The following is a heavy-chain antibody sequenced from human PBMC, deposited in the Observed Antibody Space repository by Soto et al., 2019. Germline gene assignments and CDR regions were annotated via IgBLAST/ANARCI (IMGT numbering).Heavy chain of an antibody. V-gene: IGHV1-18*01. CDR1: GYTFTSYG. CDR3: ARGRYGDY. D-gene: IGHD1-1*01. J-gene: IGHJ4*02. CDR2: ISAHNGNT. Sequence: QVHLVQSGAEVKKPGASVKVSCKASGYTFTSYGITWVRQAPGQGLEWMGWISAHNGNTDYAQKLQGRVIVTRDTSTSTAYMELRSLISDDTALYYCARGRYGDYWGQGALVNVSS.